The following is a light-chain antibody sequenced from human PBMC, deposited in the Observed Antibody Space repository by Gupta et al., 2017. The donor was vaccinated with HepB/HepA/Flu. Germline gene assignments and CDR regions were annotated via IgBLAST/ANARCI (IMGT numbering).Light chain of an antibody. J-gene: IGLJ3*02. CDR3: CSYTGSNTVM. CDR1: RSDVGSYSL. Sequence: QSALTQPASVSGSPGQSITISCTGARSDVGSYSLVSWYQQHPGKAPKLMIYEVTKRPSGVSNRFSGSQSGNTASLTISGLQAEDEADYYCCSYTGSNTVMFGGGTKLTVL. CDR2: EVT. V-gene: IGLV2-23*02.